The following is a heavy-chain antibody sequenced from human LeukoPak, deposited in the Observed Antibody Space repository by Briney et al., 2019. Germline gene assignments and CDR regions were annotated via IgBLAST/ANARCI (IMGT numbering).Heavy chain of an antibody. CDR2: ISYDGSNK. Sequence: GGSLRLSCAASGFTFSSYAMHWVREAPGMGLEWVAVISYDGSNKYYADSVKGRFTISRDNSKNTLYLQMNSLRAEDTAVYYCAREGTSLDYWGQGTPVTVSS. D-gene: IGHD3-16*02. V-gene: IGHV3-30*04. J-gene: IGHJ4*02. CDR3: AREGTSLDY. CDR1: GFTFSSYA.